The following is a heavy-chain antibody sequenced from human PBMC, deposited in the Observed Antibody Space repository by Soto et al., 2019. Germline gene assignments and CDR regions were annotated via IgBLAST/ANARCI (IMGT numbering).Heavy chain of an antibody. Sequence: QQQLQESGSGLVKPSQTLSLTCAVSGGSISSGGYSWSWIRQPPGKGLEWIGYIYHSGSTYYNPSLRSRVTISVDRYKNQFSLKLSSVTAADTAVYYCARVPGPWGQGTLVTVSS. CDR3: ARVPGP. V-gene: IGHV4-30-2*01. CDR2: IYHSGST. CDR1: GGSISSGGYS. J-gene: IGHJ5*02.